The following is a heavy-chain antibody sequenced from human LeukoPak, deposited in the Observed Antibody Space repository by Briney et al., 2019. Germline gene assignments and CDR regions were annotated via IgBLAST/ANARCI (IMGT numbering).Heavy chain of an antibody. Sequence: ASVKVSCKASGYTFTVYYLHWVREGPGQGLGWMGGINHNTGATIYAEKFQGRVTMTSDTSIDTAYMEMRSLRSDDTAVYYCARERVGSGWPRSWYFEFWGQGTLITVSS. CDR2: INHNTGAT. D-gene: IGHD6-19*01. CDR3: ARERVGSGWPRSWYFEF. J-gene: IGHJ4*02. CDR1: GYTFTVYY. V-gene: IGHV1-2*02.